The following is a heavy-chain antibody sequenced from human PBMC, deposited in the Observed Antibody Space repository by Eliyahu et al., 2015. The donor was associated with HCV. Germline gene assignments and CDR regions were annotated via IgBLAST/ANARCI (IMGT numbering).Heavy chain of an antibody. D-gene: IGHD3-3*01. CDR3: ASDNFGGFSYNGMDV. J-gene: IGHJ6*02. CDR1: GXXFSTYA. V-gene: IGHV7-4-1*02. CDR2: INTNTGNP. Sequence: QVQLVQSGSELKKPGASVKXSCXASGXXFSTYAMNWVRQAPGQGLEWMGWINTNTGNPTHAQGFTRRFVFSLDTSVSTAYLQISSLKAEDTAVYYCASDNFGGFSYNGMDVWGQGTTVTVSS.